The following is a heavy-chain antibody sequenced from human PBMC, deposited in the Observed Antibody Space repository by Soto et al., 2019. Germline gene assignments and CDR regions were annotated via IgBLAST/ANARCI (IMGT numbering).Heavy chain of an antibody. V-gene: IGHV1-18*01. Sequence: QVQLVQSGAEVKKPGASVKVSCKASGYTFTSYGISWVRQAPGQGLEWMGWISVYNGNTNYAQKLQGRVTMTTDTSTSTAYMELRSLRSGDTAVYYCAREGLTAMDPYYFDCWGQGTLVTVSS. CDR2: ISVYNGNT. J-gene: IGHJ4*02. CDR3: AREGLTAMDPYYFDC. CDR1: GYTFTSYG. D-gene: IGHD5-18*01.